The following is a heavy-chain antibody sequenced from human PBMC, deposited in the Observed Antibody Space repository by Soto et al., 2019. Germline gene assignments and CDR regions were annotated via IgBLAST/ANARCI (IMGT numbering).Heavy chain of an antibody. CDR1: GGSISSGGDF. D-gene: IGHD2-21*02. V-gene: IGHV4-31*03. Sequence: PSETLSLTCTVSGGSISSGGDFWIWIRQHSGKGLEWIGFIYYSGTTYYNPPLQGRASISVGTSKNQFSLKLRSVTAADTAVYFCARGTATAQYYFDSWGQGTLVTVSS. J-gene: IGHJ4*02. CDR2: IYYSGTT. CDR3: ARGTATAQYYFDS.